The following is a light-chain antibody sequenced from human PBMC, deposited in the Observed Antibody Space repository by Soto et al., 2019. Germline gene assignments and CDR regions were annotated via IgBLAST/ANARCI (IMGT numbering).Light chain of an antibody. CDR1: QSISSN. V-gene: IGKV1-39*01. J-gene: IGKJ2*01. CDR2: AAS. CDR3: QQSYSIPYT. Sequence: DIQMTQSASSLSASVGDRVTITCRASQSISSNLNWHQQKPGKAPKVLIYAASSLQSGVPSRCSGSGSGTDFTVTISSLQPEDFATYDCQQSYSIPYTFGQGTKLEIK.